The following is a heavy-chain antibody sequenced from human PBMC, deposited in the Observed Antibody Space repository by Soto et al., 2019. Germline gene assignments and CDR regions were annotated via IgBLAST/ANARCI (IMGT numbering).Heavy chain of an antibody. J-gene: IGHJ6*02. CDR3: ARTNEGFGEEYYYYYGMDV. D-gene: IGHD3-10*01. V-gene: IGHV1-69*02. CDR1: GGTFSSYT. Sequence: QVQLVQSGAEVKKPGSSVKVSCKASGGTFSSYTISWVRQAPGQGLEWMGRIIPILGIANYAQKFQGRVTITADKSTSTAYMELSSLRSEDTAVYYCARTNEGFGEEYYYYYGMDVWGQGTTVTVSS. CDR2: IIPILGIA.